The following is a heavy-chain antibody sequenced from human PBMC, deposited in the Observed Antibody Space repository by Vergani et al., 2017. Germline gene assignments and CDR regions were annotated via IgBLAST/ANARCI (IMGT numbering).Heavy chain of an antibody. CDR2: IYWDDDK. J-gene: IGHJ5*02. CDR3: AHTLIAAAANWFDP. V-gene: IGHV2-5*08. D-gene: IGHD6-13*01. CDR1: GFSLSNARMG. Sequence: QVTLKESGPVLVKPTETLTLTCTVSGFSLSNARMGVSWIRQPPGKALEWLALIYWDDDKRYSPSLKSRLTITKDTSKNQVVLTMTNMDPVDTATYYCAHTLIAAAANWFDPWGQGTLVTVSS.